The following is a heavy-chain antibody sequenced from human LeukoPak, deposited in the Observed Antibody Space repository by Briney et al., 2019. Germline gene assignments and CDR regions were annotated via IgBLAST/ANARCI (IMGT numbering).Heavy chain of an antibody. J-gene: IGHJ3*02. CDR3: AKACYPYDAFDI. V-gene: IGHV3-30*18. CDR2: ISYGGSNK. Sequence: GGSLRLSCAASGFTFSSYGMHWVRQAPGKGLEWVAVISYGGSNKYYADSVKGRFTISRDNSKNTLYLQMNSLRAEDTAVYYCAKACYPYDAFDIWGQGTMVTVSS. CDR1: GFTFSSYG. D-gene: IGHD2-2*01.